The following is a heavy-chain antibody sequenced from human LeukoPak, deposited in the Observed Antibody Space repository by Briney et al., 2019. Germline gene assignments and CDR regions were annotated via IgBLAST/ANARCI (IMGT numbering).Heavy chain of an antibody. V-gene: IGHV3-23*01. Sequence: GGSLRLSCAASGFTFSSYAMSWVRQAPGKGLEWVSAISGSGGSTYYADSVKGRFTISRDNSKNTLYLQMNSLRAEDTAVYYCAKVLLWFGEPPQAFDIWGQGTMVTVSS. J-gene: IGHJ3*02. CDR1: GFTFSSYA. CDR3: AKVLLWFGEPPQAFDI. D-gene: IGHD3-10*01. CDR2: ISGSGGST.